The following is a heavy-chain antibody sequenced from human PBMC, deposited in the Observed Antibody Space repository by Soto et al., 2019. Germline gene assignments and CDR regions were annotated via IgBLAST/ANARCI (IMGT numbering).Heavy chain of an antibody. J-gene: IGHJ4*02. CDR1: GFTFSDYA. CDR2: MSYYGSNV. V-gene: IGHV3-30-3*01. CDR3: ARRSGDY. Sequence: QVQLVESGGGVVRPGRSLRLSCAASGFTFSDYAMNWVRQAPGKGLEGVAVMSYYGSNVFYADSVKGRFTISRDNSKKPLWLQMGGRRAEDPSVYYCARRSGDYGGQGTLVTAS.